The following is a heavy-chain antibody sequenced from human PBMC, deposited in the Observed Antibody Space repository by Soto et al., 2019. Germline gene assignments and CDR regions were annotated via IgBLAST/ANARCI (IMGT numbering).Heavy chain of an antibody. CDR3: AILIAVAGTGWFDP. Sequence: SETLSLTCTVSGGSISSGGYYWSWIRQHPGKGLEWIGYIYYSGSTYYNPSLKSRVTISVDTSKNQFSLKLGSVTAADTAVYYCAILIAVAGTGWFDPWGQGTLVTVSS. CDR1: GGSISSGGYY. V-gene: IGHV4-31*03. CDR2: IYYSGST. J-gene: IGHJ5*02. D-gene: IGHD6-19*01.